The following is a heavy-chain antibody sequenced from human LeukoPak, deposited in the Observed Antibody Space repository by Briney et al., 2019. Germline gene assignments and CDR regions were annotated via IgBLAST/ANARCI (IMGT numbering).Heavy chain of an antibody. V-gene: IGHV4-61*01. J-gene: IGHJ5*02. Sequence: SETLSLTCTVSGGSVSSGSYHWSWIRQPPGRGLEWIGYTHYSGNTYYNPSLKSRVTISLDTSKKQFSLWLRSVTAADTAVYYCARVRGDYVNLFDPWGQGTLVTVSS. CDR1: GGSVSSGSYH. D-gene: IGHD4-17*01. CDR2: THYSGNT. CDR3: ARVRGDYVNLFDP.